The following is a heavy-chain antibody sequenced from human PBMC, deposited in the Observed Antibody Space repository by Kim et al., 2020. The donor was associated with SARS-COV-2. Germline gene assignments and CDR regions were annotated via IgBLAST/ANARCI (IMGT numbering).Heavy chain of an antibody. D-gene: IGHD3-10*01. Sequence: SETLSLTCTVSGGSITSGNYYWSWVRQLPGKGLEWIGYIPYSGSPYYNPSLKSRVTILVDTSKNQFSLNLSSVTVADTAVYYCARDGYYGSGKFAPWGQGTLVTVSS. CDR1: GGSITSGNYY. J-gene: IGHJ5*02. CDR2: IPYSGSP. V-gene: IGHV4-31*03. CDR3: ARDGYYGSGKFAP.